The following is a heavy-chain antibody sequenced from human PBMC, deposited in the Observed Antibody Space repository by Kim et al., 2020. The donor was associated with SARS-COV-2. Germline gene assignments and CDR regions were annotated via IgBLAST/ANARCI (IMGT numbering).Heavy chain of an antibody. Sequence: SETLSLTCTVSGGSISSSSYYWGWIRQPPGKGLEWIGSIYYSGSTYYNPSLKSRVTISVDTSKNQFSLKLSSVTAADTAVYYCASRHDYGEIIDYWGQGTLVTVSS. J-gene: IGHJ4*02. CDR3: ASRHDYGEIIDY. CDR1: GGSISSSSYY. D-gene: IGHD4-17*01. V-gene: IGHV4-39*01. CDR2: IYYSGST.